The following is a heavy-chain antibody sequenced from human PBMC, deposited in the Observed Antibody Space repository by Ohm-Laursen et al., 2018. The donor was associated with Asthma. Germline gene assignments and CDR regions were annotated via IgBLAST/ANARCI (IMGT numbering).Heavy chain of an antibody. J-gene: IGHJ6*02. D-gene: IGHD5-24*01. CDR2: IIPIFGTA. CDR3: ARDLKLLGYYYGMDV. V-gene: IGHV1-69*13. CDR1: GGTFSSYA. Sequence: SVKVSCKASGGTFSSYAISWVRQAPGQGLEWMGGIIPIFGTANYAQKFQDRVTITADESTSTAYMELSSLRSEDTAVYYCARDLKLLGYYYGMDVWGQGTTVTVSS.